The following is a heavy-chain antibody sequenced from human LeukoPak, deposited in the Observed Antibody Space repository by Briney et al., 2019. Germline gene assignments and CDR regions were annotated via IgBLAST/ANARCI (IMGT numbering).Heavy chain of an antibody. Sequence: GGSLKLSCAASGFTFSSYSMNWVRQAPGKGLEWVSFISCSSYINYAVSIKGRFTNSRDNAKNSLYLQMNSLRAEDTAVYYCARAESGYDTLHLYYFDYWGQGTLVTVSS. V-gene: IGHV3-21*01. CDR1: GFTFSSYS. CDR2: ISCSSYI. CDR3: ARAESGYDTLHLYYFDY. D-gene: IGHD3-9*01. J-gene: IGHJ4*02.